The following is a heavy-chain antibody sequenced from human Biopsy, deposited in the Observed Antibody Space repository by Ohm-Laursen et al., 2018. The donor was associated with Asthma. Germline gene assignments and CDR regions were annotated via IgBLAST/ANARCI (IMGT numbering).Heavy chain of an antibody. D-gene: IGHD6-19*01. CDR2: ISYDGSNK. Sequence: RSLRLSCAASGFTFSSYGMHWVRQAPGKGLEWVAVISYDGSNKYYADSVKGRFTISRDNSMNTLYLQMNSLRAEDTAVYYCARESSVAGSSDFDYWGQGTLVTVSS. CDR3: ARESSVAGSSDFDY. CDR1: GFTFSSYG. J-gene: IGHJ4*02. V-gene: IGHV3-30*03.